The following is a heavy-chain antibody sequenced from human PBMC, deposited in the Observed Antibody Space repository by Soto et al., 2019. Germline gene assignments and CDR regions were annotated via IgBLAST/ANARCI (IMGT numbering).Heavy chain of an antibody. CDR2: IYYSGNT. V-gene: IGHV4-59*01. Sequence: SETLSLTCTVSGGSINNYFWSWIRQPPGKGLEWIGYIYYSGNTNYNPSLKSRVTISVDTSEKQFSLKLSSVTAADTAVYYCARDLAAAGTPLFDFWGQGTLVTVSS. CDR3: ARDLAAAGTPLFDF. CDR1: GGSINNYF. D-gene: IGHD6-13*01. J-gene: IGHJ4*02.